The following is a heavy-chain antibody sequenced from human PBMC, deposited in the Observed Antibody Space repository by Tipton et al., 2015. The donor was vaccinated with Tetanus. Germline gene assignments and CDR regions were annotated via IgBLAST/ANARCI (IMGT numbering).Heavy chain of an antibody. CDR3: ARGRGLGPHEYFEH. Sequence: QMQLVQSGAEVKKPGASVKVSCKASGYTFTHYGVNWVRQAPGQGLEWMGWISPFNGNVNYAEKFQGRLTMTTDRSTATVYMDLRSLRSDDTAVYYCARGRGLGPHEYFEHWGQGTLVTVSS. D-gene: IGHD3/OR15-3a*01. CDR2: ISPFNGNV. J-gene: IGHJ5*02. V-gene: IGHV1-18*01. CDR1: GYTFTHYG.